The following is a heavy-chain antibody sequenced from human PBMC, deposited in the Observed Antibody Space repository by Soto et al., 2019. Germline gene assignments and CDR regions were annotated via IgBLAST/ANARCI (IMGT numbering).Heavy chain of an antibody. CDR3: TTGVTSRGMDV. D-gene: IGHD2-21*02. CDR2: IKTKTDGGTT. V-gene: IGHV3-15*01. J-gene: IGHJ6*02. Sequence: DVQLVESGGGLVKPGGSLRLSCAASGFTFSNAWMSWVRQAPWKGLEWVGRIKTKTDGGTTDYAAPVKGRFTISRDDSKNTLYLQMNSLKTEDTAVYYCTTGVTSRGMDVWGQGTTVTVSS. CDR1: GFTFSNAW.